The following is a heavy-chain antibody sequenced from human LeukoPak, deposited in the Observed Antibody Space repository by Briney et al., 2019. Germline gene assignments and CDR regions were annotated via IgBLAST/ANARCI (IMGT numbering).Heavy chain of an antibody. J-gene: IGHJ5*02. CDR2: IYYSGST. CDR1: GGSISSSSYY. Sequence: SETLSLTCTVSGGSISSSSYYWGWIRQPPGKGLEWIGSIYYSGSTYYNPSLKSRVTISVDTSKNQFSLKLSSVTAADTAVYYCARILSITTIVVVNYRWFDPWGQGTLVTVSS. D-gene: IGHD3-22*01. CDR3: ARILSITTIVVVNYRWFDP. V-gene: IGHV4-39*01.